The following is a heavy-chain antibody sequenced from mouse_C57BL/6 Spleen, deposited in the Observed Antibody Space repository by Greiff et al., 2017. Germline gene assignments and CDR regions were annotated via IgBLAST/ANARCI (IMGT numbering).Heavy chain of an antibody. CDR2: INPSRGYT. V-gene: IGHV1-7*01. D-gene: IGHD1-1*01. CDR3: ASTTVVATDYAMDY. CDR1: GYTFTSYW. J-gene: IGHJ4*01. Sequence: VQLQQSGAELAKPGASVKLSCKASGYTFTSYWMHWVKQRPGQGLEWIGYINPSRGYTKYNQKCKDKATSAADKSSSTAYMQLSSLTDEDAAVYYCASTTVVATDYAMDYWGPGTSVTAAS.